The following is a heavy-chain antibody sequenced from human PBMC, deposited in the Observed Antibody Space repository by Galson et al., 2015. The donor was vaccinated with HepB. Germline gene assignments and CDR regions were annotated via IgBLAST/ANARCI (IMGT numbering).Heavy chain of an antibody. J-gene: IGHJ4*02. CDR1: GYIFTGYF. Sequence: SVKVSCKASGYIFTGYFLHWVRQAPRQGLECMGWINPNSGGTDYAQKFRDRVTLTRDTSISTAYMELTRLTSDDTAVYYCARDWKQGYTHSDYWGQGTLVTVSS. V-gene: IGHV1-2*02. D-gene: IGHD3-16*02. CDR3: ARDWKQGYTHSDY. CDR2: INPNSGGT.